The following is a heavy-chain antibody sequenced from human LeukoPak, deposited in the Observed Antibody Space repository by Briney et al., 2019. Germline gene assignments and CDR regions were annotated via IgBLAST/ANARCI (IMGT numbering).Heavy chain of an antibody. V-gene: IGHV3-15*01. CDR3: TTESYDT. CDR1: GFTFSNVW. D-gene: IGHD3-16*01. Sequence: PGGSLRLSCAASGFTFSNVWMSWVRQAPGKGLEWVGRIISRTDGGTTDYASPVKGRFTISRDDSKNTLYPQMNSLKTEDTAVYYCTTESYDTWGQGTLVTVSS. J-gene: IGHJ4*02. CDR2: IISRTDGGTT.